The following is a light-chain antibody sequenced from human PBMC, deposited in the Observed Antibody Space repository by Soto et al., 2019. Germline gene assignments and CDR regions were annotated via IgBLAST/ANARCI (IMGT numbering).Light chain of an antibody. J-gene: IGKJ5*01. Sequence: EIVLTQSPGTLSLSPGERATLSCRASQSVNTNYLAWYQQKSGQAPRLLIYGASSRATGIPDRFSGSGSATDFPLTISRLEPEDFAEYFCQQYGSSPITFGQGTRLEIK. CDR3: QQYGSSPIT. V-gene: IGKV3-20*01. CDR1: QSVNTNY. CDR2: GAS.